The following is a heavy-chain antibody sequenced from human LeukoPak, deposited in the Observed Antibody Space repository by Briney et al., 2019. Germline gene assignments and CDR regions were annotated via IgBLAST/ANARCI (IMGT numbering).Heavy chain of an antibody. CDR2: ISSGGSTK. V-gene: IGHV3-48*03. Sequence: GGSLRLSCAASGFTFRSYEMNWVRQAPGKGLEWVSYISSGGSTKYYADSVKGRFTISRDNAKNSLSLQMNSLRAEDTAVYYCARMDDPRFDPWGQGTLVTVSS. D-gene: IGHD1-1*01. J-gene: IGHJ5*02. CDR3: ARMDDPRFDP. CDR1: GFTFRSYE.